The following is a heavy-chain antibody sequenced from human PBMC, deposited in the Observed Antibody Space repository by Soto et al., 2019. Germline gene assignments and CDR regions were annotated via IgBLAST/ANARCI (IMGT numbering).Heavy chain of an antibody. D-gene: IGHD6-13*01. V-gene: IGHV6-1*01. J-gene: IGHJ4*02. CDR2: TYYSSKWYN. CDR1: GDSVSSNSAA. CDR3: ARDPGYSSSWYNSGFDY. Sequence: SETLSLTCAISGDSVSSNSAAWNWIRQSPSRGLEWLGRTYYSSKWYNDYAVSVKSRITINPDTSKNQFSLQLNSVTPEDTAVYYCARDPGYSSSWYNSGFDYWGQGTLVTVSS.